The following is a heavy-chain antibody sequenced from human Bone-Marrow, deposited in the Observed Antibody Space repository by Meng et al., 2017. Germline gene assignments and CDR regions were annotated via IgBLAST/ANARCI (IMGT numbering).Heavy chain of an antibody. D-gene: IGHD6-19*01. CDR3: ARGRIAVEPPAQPFDY. Sequence: GSLRLSCAVYGGSFSGYYWSWIRQPPGKGLEWIGSIYYSGSTYYNPSLKSRVTISVDTAKNQFSLKLSSVTAADTAVYYCARGRIAVEPPAQPFDYWGQGTLVTVAS. CDR1: GGSFSGYY. J-gene: IGHJ4*02. V-gene: IGHV4-34*01. CDR2: IYYSGST.